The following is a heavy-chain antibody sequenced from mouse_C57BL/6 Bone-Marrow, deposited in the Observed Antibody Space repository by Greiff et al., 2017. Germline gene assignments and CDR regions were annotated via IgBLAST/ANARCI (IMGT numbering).Heavy chain of an antibody. CDR2: ISSGGDYI. CDR1: GFTFSSYA. CDR3: TRGYYSNYDYFDY. J-gene: IGHJ2*01. D-gene: IGHD2-5*01. Sequence: QLVESGEGLVKPGGSLKLSCAASGFTFSSYAMSWVRQTPEKRLEWVAYISSGGDYIYYADTVKGRFTISRDNARNTLYLQMSSLKSEDTAMYYCTRGYYSNYDYFDYWGQGTTLTVSS. V-gene: IGHV5-9-1*02.